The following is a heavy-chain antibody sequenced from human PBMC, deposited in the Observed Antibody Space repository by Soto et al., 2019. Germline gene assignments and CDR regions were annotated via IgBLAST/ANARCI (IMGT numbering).Heavy chain of an antibody. J-gene: IGHJ3*02. CDR3: AKKGLGSLKTYCSGSGCHYAFDI. V-gene: IGHV3-23*01. CDR2: ISGGGDGT. D-gene: IGHD2-15*01. CDR1: GFTFINYA. Sequence: EVQLLESGGGLVQPGGSLRLSCAASGFTFINYAMSWVRQAPGKGLEWVSTISGGGDGTYYADSVKGHFTISRDNSKNTVYLQMNSLRAEDTAIYHCAKKGLGSLKTYCSGSGCHYAFDIWGQGTMVTVSS.